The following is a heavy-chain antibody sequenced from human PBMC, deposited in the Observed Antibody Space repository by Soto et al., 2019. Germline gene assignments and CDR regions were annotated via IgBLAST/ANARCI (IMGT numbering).Heavy chain of an antibody. CDR1: GLSFRTYA. CDR2: TSGQEGFT. D-gene: IGHD6-19*01. Sequence: PGGSLRLSCAVSGLSFRTYAMSWVRQLPGKGLEWVSGTSGQEGFTYYADSVKGRVTISRDISSSTLYLEMHSLRAEDTAVYYCAKEGAEVGTPVFDYWGQGSLVTVSS. J-gene: IGHJ4*02. V-gene: IGHV3-23*01. CDR3: AKEGAEVGTPVFDY.